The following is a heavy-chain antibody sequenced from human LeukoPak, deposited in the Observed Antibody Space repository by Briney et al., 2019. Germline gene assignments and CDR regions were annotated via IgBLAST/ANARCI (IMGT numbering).Heavy chain of an antibody. D-gene: IGHD6-19*01. J-gene: IGHJ4*02. V-gene: IGHV4-4*02. CDR2: IYHSGST. Sequence: SETLSLTCAVSGGSISSSNWWSWVRQPPGKGLEWIGEIYHSGSTYYNPSLKSRVTISVDTSKNQFSLKLSSVTAADTAVYYCARTSSSGLVGGYYFDYWGQGTLVTVSS. CDR1: GGSISSSNW. CDR3: ARTSSSGLVGGYYFDY.